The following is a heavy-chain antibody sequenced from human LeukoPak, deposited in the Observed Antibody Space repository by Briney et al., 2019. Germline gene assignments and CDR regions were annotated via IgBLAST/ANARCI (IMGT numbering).Heavy chain of an antibody. CDR1: GFTFSNYA. V-gene: IGHV3-23*01. CDR3: AKTSQYSSGWFDY. J-gene: IGHJ4*02. Sequence: GGSLRLPCAASGFTFSNYAMSWVRQAPGKGLEWVSTISGSGGSTYYVDSVKGRFTISRDNSRNTLDIEMNSLRPEHTAVYYCAKTSQYSSGWFDYWGQGTLVTVSS. CDR2: ISGSGGST. D-gene: IGHD6-19*01.